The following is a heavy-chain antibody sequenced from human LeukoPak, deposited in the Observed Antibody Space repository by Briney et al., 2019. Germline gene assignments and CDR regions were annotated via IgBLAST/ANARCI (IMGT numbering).Heavy chain of an antibody. J-gene: IGHJ4*02. CDR3: AKGTRMYSGSQEAD. CDR2: ISGSGGST. CDR1: GFTFSSYA. Sequence: GGSLRLSCAASGFTFSSYAMSWVRQAPGKGLEWVSAISGSGGSTYYADSVKGRFTISRDNSKNTLYLQMNSLRAEDTAVYYCAKGTRMYSGSQEADWGQGTLVTASS. D-gene: IGHD3-10*01. V-gene: IGHV3-23*01.